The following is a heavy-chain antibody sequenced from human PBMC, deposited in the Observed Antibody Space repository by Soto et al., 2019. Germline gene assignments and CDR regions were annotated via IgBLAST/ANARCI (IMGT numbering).Heavy chain of an antibody. J-gene: IGHJ5*02. CDR1: GYTFTSYG. CDR3: ARVEDIVVVPAAPRVWFDP. Sequence: ASVQGSCKHSGYTFTSYGISWVQQPPGQGLDLVGGISDYKGKTNYAEELQGRVTMTTDTTTRTAYMELRSLRSDETAVYYCARVEDIVVVPAAPRVWFDPWGQGTLVTVSA. CDR2: ISDYKGKT. V-gene: IGHV1-18*01. D-gene: IGHD2-2*01.